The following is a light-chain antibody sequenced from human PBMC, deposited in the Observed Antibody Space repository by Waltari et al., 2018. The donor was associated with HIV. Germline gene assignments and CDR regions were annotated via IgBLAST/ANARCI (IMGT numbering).Light chain of an antibody. J-gene: IGLJ3*02. CDR3: SSYTSSSRWV. V-gene: IGLV2-14*01. CDR1: SRDVRGYHY. CDR2: EVS. Sequence: QSALTQPASVSGSPGQSITISCTGTSRDVRGYHYVSWYQQHPGKDPKLMIYEVSNRPSGVSNRFSGSKSGNTASLTISGLQAEDEADYYCSSYTSSSRWVFGGGTKLTVL.